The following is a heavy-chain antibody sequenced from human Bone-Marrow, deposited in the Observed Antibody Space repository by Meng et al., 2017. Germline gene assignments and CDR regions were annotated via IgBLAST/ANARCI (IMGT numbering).Heavy chain of an antibody. CDR1: GFTVSSNY. CDR2: IYSGGST. V-gene: IGHV3-53*01. Sequence: GESLKISCAASGFTVSSNYMSWVRQAPGKGLEWVSVIYSGGSTYYADSVKGRFTISRDNSNNTLYLQMNSLRAEDTAVYYCARGSDNYYYYGMDVWGQGTTVTVSS. CDR3: ARGSDNYYYYGMDV. J-gene: IGHJ6*02.